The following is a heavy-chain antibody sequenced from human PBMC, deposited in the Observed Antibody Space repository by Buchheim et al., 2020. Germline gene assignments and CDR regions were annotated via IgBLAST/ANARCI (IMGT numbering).Heavy chain of an antibody. CDR3: AKDLGYSSTWYLGFDS. Sequence: EVQLLESGGGLVQPGGSLRLSCAASGFTFSSYAMSWVRQAPGKGLEWVSGLGPSGGDTYYANSVKGRFTISRDNSKNTLYLQMSSLSAEDTAVYYCAKDLGYSSTWYLGFDSWGQGT. CDR2: LGPSGGDT. CDR1: GFTFSSYA. D-gene: IGHD6-13*01. J-gene: IGHJ4*02. V-gene: IGHV3-23*01.